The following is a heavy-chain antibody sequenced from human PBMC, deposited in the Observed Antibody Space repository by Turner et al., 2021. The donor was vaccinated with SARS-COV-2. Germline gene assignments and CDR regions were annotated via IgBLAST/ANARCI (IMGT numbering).Heavy chain of an antibody. V-gene: IGHV3-9*01. Sequence: EVQLVESGGALVQPGRSLRLACAASGFTFDAYAMHWDRQAPGKGLEWVSSINWKSGSIGYVDSVKGRFTISRDTAKNSLDLQMNSLRAEDTALYYCARDHRHGVVPAAKRAGSYYYGMDVWGQGTTVTVSS. CDR3: ARDHRHGVVPAAKRAGSYYYGMDV. CDR2: INWKSGSI. J-gene: IGHJ6*02. D-gene: IGHD2-2*01. CDR1: GFTFDAYA.